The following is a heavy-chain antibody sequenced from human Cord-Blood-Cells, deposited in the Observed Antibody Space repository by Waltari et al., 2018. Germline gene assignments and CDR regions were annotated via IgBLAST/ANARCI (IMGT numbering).Heavy chain of an antibody. Sequence: QVQLVQSGAEVKKPGASVKVSCKVSGYTLTELSMPWVRQAPGKGLEWMGGFDPEDGETIYAQKFQGRVTMTEDTSTDTAYMELSSLRSEDTAVYYCATPLWVWGGHPSSDAFDIWGQGTMVTVSS. J-gene: IGHJ3*02. CDR1: GYTLTELS. CDR3: ATPLWVWGGHPSSDAFDI. D-gene: IGHD7-27*01. V-gene: IGHV1-24*01. CDR2: FDPEDGET.